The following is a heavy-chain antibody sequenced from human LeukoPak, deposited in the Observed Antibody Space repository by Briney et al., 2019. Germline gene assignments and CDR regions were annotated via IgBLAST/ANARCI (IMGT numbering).Heavy chain of an antibody. D-gene: IGHD5-12*01. J-gene: IGHJ4*02. CDR1: GGTFSSYA. CDR3: ARAARYSGYDLDY. Sequence: GASVKVSCKASGGTFSSYAISWVRQAPGQGLEWMGGIIPIFGTANYAQKFQGRVTITADESTSTAYMELSSQRAEDTAVYYCARAARYSGYDLDYWGQGTLVTVSS. CDR2: IIPIFGTA. V-gene: IGHV1-69*13.